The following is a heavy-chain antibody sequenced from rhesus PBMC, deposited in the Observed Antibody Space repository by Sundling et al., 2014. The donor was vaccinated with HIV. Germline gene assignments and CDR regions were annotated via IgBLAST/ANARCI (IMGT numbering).Heavy chain of an antibody. D-gene: IGHD3-3*01. Sequence: EVQLVESGGGLVQPGGSLRLSCAASGFTFSSSGMSWVRQAPGKGLEWVSSISSASSYIYYADSMKGRFTISRDNAKNSLSLQMNSLRVEDTAVYYCTRAYNNYFDYWGQGVLVTVSS. CDR3: TRAYNNYFDY. V-gene: IGHV3-136*01. J-gene: IGHJ4*01. CDR1: GFTFSSSG. CDR2: ISSASSYI.